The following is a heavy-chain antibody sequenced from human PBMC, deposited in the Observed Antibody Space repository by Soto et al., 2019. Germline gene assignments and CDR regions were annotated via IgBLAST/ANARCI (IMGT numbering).Heavy chain of an antibody. D-gene: IGHD6-19*01. J-gene: IGHJ3*02. V-gene: IGHV3-23*01. CDR1: GFTFSSYA. CDR2: ISGSGGST. Sequence: PGGSLRLSCAASGFTFSSYAMSCARRAPGKGLEWVSVISGSGGSTYYADSVKGRITISRDNSKNTLYVQMNGLRAEDTAVYYCAKDGGTSGWLAGAFDMSGQGTIVTLSS. CDR3: AKDGGTSGWLAGAFDM.